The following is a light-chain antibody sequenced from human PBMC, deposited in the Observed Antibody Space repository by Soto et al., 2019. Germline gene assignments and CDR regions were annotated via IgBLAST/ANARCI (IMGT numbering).Light chain of an antibody. J-gene: IGKJ1*01. CDR1: QSLLWTNGYNY. V-gene: IGKV2-28*01. Sequence: DIVMTQSPLSLPVTPGEPASISCRSSQSLLWTNGYNYGDWFLQKPGQSPQLLTYMSSNRASGVPDRFSGSGSGTEYTLQISRVEAEDVGVYYCMHPLHGPRTFGEGTKLEIK. CDR3: MHPLHGPRT. CDR2: MSS.